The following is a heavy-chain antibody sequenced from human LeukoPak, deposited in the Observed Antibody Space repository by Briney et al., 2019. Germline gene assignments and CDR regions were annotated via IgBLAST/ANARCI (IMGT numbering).Heavy chain of an antibody. V-gene: IGHV4-39*01. CDR3: ARTPPLWFGELYYYYGMDV. J-gene: IGHJ6*02. CDR2: IYYSGST. D-gene: IGHD3-10*01. Sequence: SETLSLTCTVSGGSISSSSYYWGWIRQPPGKGVEWIGSIYYSGSTYYNPSLKSRVTISVDTSKNQFSLKLSSVTAADTAVYYCARTPPLWFGELYYYYGMDVWGQGTTVTVSS. CDR1: GGSISSSSYY.